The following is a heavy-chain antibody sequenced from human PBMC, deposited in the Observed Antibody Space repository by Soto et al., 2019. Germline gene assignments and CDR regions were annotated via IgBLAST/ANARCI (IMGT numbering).Heavy chain of an antibody. D-gene: IGHD3-22*01. Sequence: QTLSLTWAISGDSVSINSAASNWIRQSPSRGLEWLGRTYYRSKWYNDYAVSVKSRVTINPDTSKNQFSLQLNSVTPEDTAVYYCARVHYYDSSGPDAFDIWGQGTMVTV. J-gene: IGHJ3*02. V-gene: IGHV6-1*01. CDR1: GDSVSINSAA. CDR3: ARVHYYDSSGPDAFDI. CDR2: TYYRSKWYN.